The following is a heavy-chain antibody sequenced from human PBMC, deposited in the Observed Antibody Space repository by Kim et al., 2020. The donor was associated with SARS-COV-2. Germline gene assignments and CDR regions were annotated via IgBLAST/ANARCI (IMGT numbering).Heavy chain of an antibody. Sequence: ASVKVSCKASGYTFTGYYMHWVRQAPGQGLEWMGWINPNSGGTNYAQKFQGRVTMTRDTSISTAYMELSRLRSDDTAVYYCATNTAMAAAVDAFDIWGQGTMVTVSS. D-gene: IGHD5-18*01. CDR3: ATNTAMAAAVDAFDI. J-gene: IGHJ3*02. CDR2: INPNSGGT. V-gene: IGHV1-2*02. CDR1: GYTFTGYY.